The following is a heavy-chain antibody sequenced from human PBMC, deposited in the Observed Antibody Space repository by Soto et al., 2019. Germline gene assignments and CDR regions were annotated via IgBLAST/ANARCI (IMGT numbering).Heavy chain of an antibody. CDR3: ARDPAFGRTYYDFWSGYPDAFDI. D-gene: IGHD3-3*01. V-gene: IGHV3-7*01. CDR2: IKQDGSEK. J-gene: IGHJ3*02. Sequence: GGSLRLSCAASGFTFSSYWMSWVRQAPGKGLEWVANIKQDGSEKYYVDSVKGRFTISRDNAKNSLYLQMNSLRAEDTAVYYCARDPAFGRTYYDFWSGYPDAFDIWGQGTMVTVSS. CDR1: GFTFSSYW.